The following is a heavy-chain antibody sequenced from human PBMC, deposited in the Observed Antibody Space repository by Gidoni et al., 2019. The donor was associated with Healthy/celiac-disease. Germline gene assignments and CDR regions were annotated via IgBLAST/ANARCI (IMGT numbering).Heavy chain of an antibody. J-gene: IGHJ4*02. CDR1: GGSFSGYY. D-gene: IGHD1-26*01. V-gene: IGHV4-34*01. CDR3: ARGGVGSYFRLDY. Sequence: QVQLQQWGAGLLKPSETLSLTCAVYGGSFSGYYWSWIRQPPGKGLEWIGEINHSGSTNYNPSLKSRVTISVDTSKTQFSLKLSSVTAADTAVYYWARGGVGSYFRLDYWGQGTLVTVSS. CDR2: INHSGST.